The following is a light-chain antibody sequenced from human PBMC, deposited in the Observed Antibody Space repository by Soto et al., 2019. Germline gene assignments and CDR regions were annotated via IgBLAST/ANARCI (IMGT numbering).Light chain of an antibody. Sequence: EIVLTQSPGTLSLSPGERATLSCMASQSVSSSYLACYQQKPGQAPRLLIYGASRRATGIPDRFSGSGSGTDFTLTISRLEPEDFAVYYCHQYGSSPLPFGPGTKVDIK. CDR2: GAS. CDR3: HQYGSSPLP. CDR1: QSVSSSY. J-gene: IGKJ3*01. V-gene: IGKV3-20*01.